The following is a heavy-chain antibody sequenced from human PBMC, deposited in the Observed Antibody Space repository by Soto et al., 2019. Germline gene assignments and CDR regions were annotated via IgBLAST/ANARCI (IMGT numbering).Heavy chain of an antibody. D-gene: IGHD3-10*01. CDR1: GYTFTGYY. Sequence: SVKVSCKASGYTFTGYYMHWVRQAPGQGLEWMGWINPNSGGTNYAQKFQGWVTMTRDTSISTAYMELSRLRSDDTAVYYCARDQRDGSGKLVGMDVWGQGTTVTVSS. V-gene: IGHV1-2*04. CDR2: INPNSGGT. J-gene: IGHJ6*02. CDR3: ARDQRDGSGKLVGMDV.